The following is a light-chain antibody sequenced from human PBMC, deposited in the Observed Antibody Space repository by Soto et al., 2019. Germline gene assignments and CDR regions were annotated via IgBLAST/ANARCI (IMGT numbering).Light chain of an antibody. J-gene: IGLJ1*01. CDR2: DVS. Sequence: QSVLTQTASVSGTPGQSITMSWIGRNSDVGIYDFVSWYQHHPGRAPKLIVSDVSKRPSGVPNRFSGSKSGNTASLTISGLRAEDEADYYCCSYVGRNTYVFGTGTKVTVL. CDR1: NSDVGIYDF. CDR3: CSYVGRNTYV. V-gene: IGLV2-23*02.